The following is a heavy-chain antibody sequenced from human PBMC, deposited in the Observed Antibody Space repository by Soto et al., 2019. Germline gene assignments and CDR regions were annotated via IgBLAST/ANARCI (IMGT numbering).Heavy chain of an antibody. CDR3: ARDDYGEEEAFDI. Sequence: GGSLRLSSAASVFTFITYGMHWVRQAPGKGLEWVAFIWSDGSNKYYADSVKGRFTISRDNSKNTLYLQMNNLRAEDTAVYYCARDDYGEEEAFDIWGQGTMVTVSS. CDR1: VFTFITYG. V-gene: IGHV3-33*01. J-gene: IGHJ3*02. CDR2: IWSDGSNK. D-gene: IGHD4-17*01.